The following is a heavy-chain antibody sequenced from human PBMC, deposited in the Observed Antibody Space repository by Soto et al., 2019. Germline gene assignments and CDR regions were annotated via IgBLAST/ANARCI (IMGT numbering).Heavy chain of an antibody. Sequence: GGSLRLSCAASGFTFSSYGMHWVRQAPGKGLEWVAVIWYDGSNKYYADSVKGRFTISRDNSKNTLYLQMNSLRAEDTAVYYCARVHYPLGYCSSTTCYTPSAHFDYWGQATLVTVSS. CDR1: GFTFSSYG. V-gene: IGHV3-33*01. CDR3: ARVHYPLGYCSSTTCYTPSAHFDY. CDR2: IWYDGSNK. J-gene: IGHJ4*02. D-gene: IGHD2-2*02.